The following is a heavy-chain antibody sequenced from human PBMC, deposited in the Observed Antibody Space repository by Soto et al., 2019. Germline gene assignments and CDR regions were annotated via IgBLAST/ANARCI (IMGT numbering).Heavy chain of an antibody. J-gene: IGHJ4*02. CDR3: ARHAWRSCSGGSNSPIDY. Sequence: LQLQESGPGLLKPSETLSLTCTVSGGSVSSSSYYWAWIRQPPGKGLEWIGNIYYSGSTYYNPSPMCLLDTSVDTSKNQFSLRLGSVTAADTAVYFCARHAWRSCSGGSNSPIDYWGQGTLVTVSS. V-gene: IGHV4-39*01. CDR1: GGSVSSSSYY. D-gene: IGHD2-15*01. CDR2: IYYSGST.